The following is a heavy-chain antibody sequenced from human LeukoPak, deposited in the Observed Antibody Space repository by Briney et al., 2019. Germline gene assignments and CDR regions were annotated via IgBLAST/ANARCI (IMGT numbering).Heavy chain of an antibody. Sequence: GSLRLSCAASGFTFSSYSMTWVRQAPGKGLEWVSSFTSGSRSIYYADSVKGRFTISRDNAKKSLYLQMNSLRAEDTAIYYCARENSGIAETDIIDYWGQGPLVTVSS. CDR1: GFTFSSYS. V-gene: IGHV3-21*01. J-gene: IGHJ4*02. CDR2: FTSGSRSI. CDR3: ARENSGIAETDIIDY. D-gene: IGHD6-13*01.